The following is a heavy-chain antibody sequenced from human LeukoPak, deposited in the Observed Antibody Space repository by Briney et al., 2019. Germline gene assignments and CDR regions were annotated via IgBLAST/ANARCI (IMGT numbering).Heavy chain of an antibody. Sequence: GGSLRLSCAASGFTFSSYWMHWVRQAPGKGLVWVSRIKSDGRTNYADSVKGRFTISRDNAKNTVSLQMNSLRAEATGVYYCARAPSEIGGYYPEYFRHWGQGTLVTVSS. J-gene: IGHJ1*01. D-gene: IGHD3-22*01. V-gene: IGHV3-74*01. CDR2: IKSDGRT. CDR3: ARAPSEIGGYYPEYFRH. CDR1: GFTFSSYW.